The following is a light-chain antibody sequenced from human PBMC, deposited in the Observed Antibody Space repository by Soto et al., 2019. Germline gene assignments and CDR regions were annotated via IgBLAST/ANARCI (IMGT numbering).Light chain of an antibody. J-gene: IGKJ5*01. CDR2: GAS. Sequence: EIVMTQSPATLSVSPGERATLSCRASQSVSSNLAWYQQKPGQAPRLLIHGASTRATGIPARLSGSGSGTEFTLTISSLQSEDFAVYYCQQYNNWPPVTFGQGTRLEIK. CDR1: QSVSSN. CDR3: QQYNNWPPVT. V-gene: IGKV3-15*01.